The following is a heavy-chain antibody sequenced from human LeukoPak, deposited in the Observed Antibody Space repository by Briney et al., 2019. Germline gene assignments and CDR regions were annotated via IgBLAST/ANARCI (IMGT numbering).Heavy chain of an antibody. CDR1: GGSISSYY. CDR2: IYYSGST. J-gene: IGHJ1*01. D-gene: IGHD1-26*01. Sequence: SETLSLTCTVSGGSISSYYWSWIRQPPGKGLEWIGYIYYSGSTNYNPSLKSRVTISVDTSKNQFSLKLSSVTAADTAVYYCARQVQIASGSYFLDWGQGTLVTVSS. CDR3: ARQVQIASGSYFLD. V-gene: IGHV4-59*01.